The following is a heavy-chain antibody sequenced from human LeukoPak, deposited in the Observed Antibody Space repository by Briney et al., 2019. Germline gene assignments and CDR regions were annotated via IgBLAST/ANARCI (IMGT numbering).Heavy chain of an antibody. CDR3: ARWVTRYGTTSHFDY. D-gene: IGHD1-7*01. J-gene: IGHJ4*02. Sequence: SETLSLTCAVFGGSFSDYYWTWIRQPPRKGLEWIGEINHSGSTSYNPSLESRVTISVDTSKKQFSLKLSSVTAADTAVYYCARWVTRYGTTSHFDYWGQGTLVAVSS. V-gene: IGHV4-34*01. CDR1: GGSFSDYY. CDR2: INHSGST.